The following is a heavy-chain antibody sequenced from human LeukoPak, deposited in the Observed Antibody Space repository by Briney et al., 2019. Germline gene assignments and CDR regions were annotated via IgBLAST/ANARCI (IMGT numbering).Heavy chain of an antibody. D-gene: IGHD3-3*01. V-gene: IGHV3-53*01. Sequence: PGGSRRPSCAASGFTFSSNYMSWVRQAPGRGRKGVSVIYSGGSTYYTDSVKGRFTISRDNSKNTLYLQMNSLRAEDTVVYYCARGITIFGVVTGFDYWGQGTLVTASS. CDR1: GFTFSSNY. J-gene: IGHJ4*02. CDR2: IYSGGST. CDR3: ARGITIFGVVTGFDY.